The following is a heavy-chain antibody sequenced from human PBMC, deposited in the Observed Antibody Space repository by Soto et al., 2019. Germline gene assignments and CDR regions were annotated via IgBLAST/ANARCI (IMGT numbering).Heavy chain of an antibody. D-gene: IGHD3-10*01. V-gene: IGHV1-18*04. CDR1: GYTFSNYG. CDR3: ARDEGIRGFDS. Sequence: ASVKVSCKASGYTFSNYGISWVRQAPGQGLEWMGWISGYNGLTAYAQNVQGRVTMTIDTPTTTVFMEMTGLRSNDTAVYYCARDEGIRGFDSWGQGTLVTVSS. CDR2: ISGYNGLT. J-gene: IGHJ4*02.